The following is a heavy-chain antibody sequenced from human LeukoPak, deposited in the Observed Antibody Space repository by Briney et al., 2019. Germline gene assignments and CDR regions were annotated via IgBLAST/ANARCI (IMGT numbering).Heavy chain of an antibody. Sequence: PGESLRLSCAASGFTFSSYAMSWVRQAPGKGLEWVSAISGSGGSTYYADSVKGRFTISRDNSKNTLYLQMNSLRAEDTAVYYCAKDHELWFGELTYFDYWGQGTLVTVSS. V-gene: IGHV3-23*01. CDR1: GFTFSSYA. CDR2: ISGSGGST. J-gene: IGHJ4*02. CDR3: AKDHELWFGELTYFDY. D-gene: IGHD3-10*01.